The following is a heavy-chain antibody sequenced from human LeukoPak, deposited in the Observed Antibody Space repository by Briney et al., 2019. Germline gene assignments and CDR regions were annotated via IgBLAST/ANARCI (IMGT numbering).Heavy chain of an antibody. Sequence: ASVKVSCKASGYTFTSYDINWVRQATGQGLEWMGWMNPNSGNTGYAQKFQGRVTMTRNTSISTAYMELSSLRSEDTAVYYCARGGATWNDFDYWGQGTLVTVSS. J-gene: IGHJ4*02. D-gene: IGHD1-1*01. CDR2: MNPNSGNT. V-gene: IGHV1-8*01. CDR1: GYTFTSYD. CDR3: ARGGATWNDFDY.